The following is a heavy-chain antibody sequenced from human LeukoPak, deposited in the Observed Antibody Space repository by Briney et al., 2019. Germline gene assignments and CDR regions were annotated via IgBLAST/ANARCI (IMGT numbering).Heavy chain of an antibody. Sequence: GASVKVSCKASGGTFSNYAISWVRQAPGQGLEWMGGIIPILGTANYAQKFQGRVTITADESTSTAYMELSSLRSEDTAVYYCARSHRSYYYYYMDVWGKGTTVKISS. CDR2: IIPILGTA. CDR3: ARSHRSYYYYYMDV. J-gene: IGHJ6*03. CDR1: GGTFSNYA. V-gene: IGHV1-69*13.